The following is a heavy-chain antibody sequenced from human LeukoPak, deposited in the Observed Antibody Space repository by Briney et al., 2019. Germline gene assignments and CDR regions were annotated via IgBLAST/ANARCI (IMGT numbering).Heavy chain of an antibody. D-gene: IGHD3-3*02. Sequence: GGSLRLSCAAAGFTFRIDGMSWVRQAPGKGLEWVSAISASGGSTYYADSVKGRFTISRDNSKNTLPLQLNSLRAEEPAVHYCAIRARASWDFWPYYFDYWGQGTLVNVSS. CDR1: GFTFRIDG. J-gene: IGHJ4*02. CDR3: AIRARASWDFWPYYFDY. V-gene: IGHV3-23*01. CDR2: ISASGGST.